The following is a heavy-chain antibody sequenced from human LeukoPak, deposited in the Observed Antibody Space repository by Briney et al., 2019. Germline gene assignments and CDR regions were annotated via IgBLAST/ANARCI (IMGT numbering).Heavy chain of an antibody. CDR1: GYTFTSYD. V-gene: IGHV1-8*01. CDR2: MNPNSGNT. D-gene: IGHD3-16*02. Sequence: ASVTVSCKASGYTFTSYDINWVRQATGQGLEWMGWMNPNSGNTGYAQKFQGRVTMTRNTSISTAYMELSSLRSEDTAVYYCARVYTDYVWGSYRYYGMDVWGQGATVTVSS. CDR3: ARVYTDYVWGSYRYYGMDV. J-gene: IGHJ6*02.